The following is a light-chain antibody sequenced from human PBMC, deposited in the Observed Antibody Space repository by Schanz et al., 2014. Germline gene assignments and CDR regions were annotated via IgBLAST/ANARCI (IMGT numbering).Light chain of an antibody. V-gene: IGKV3-20*01. CDR2: GTS. CDR3: HQYINSPFT. J-gene: IGKJ3*01. CDR1: QSVHRNY. Sequence: PGERATLSCRASQSVHRNYLAWHQQKPGPAPRLLIYGTSIRATGIPDRFSGSGSGTDFTLTISRLEPEDFAVYYCHQYINSPFTFGPGTKLDLK.